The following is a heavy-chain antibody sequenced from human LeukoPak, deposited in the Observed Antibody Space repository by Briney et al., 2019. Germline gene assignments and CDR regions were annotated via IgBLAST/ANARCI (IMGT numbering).Heavy chain of an antibody. Sequence: GGSLRLSCAASGFTFSSYAMSWVRQAPGEGLEWVSAISGSGGSTYYADSVKGRFTISRDNSKNTLYLQMNSLRAEDTAVYYCAKHQGSGSASDAFDIWGQGTMVTVSS. D-gene: IGHD3-22*01. CDR2: ISGSGGST. CDR3: AKHQGSGSASDAFDI. CDR1: GFTFSSYA. J-gene: IGHJ3*02. V-gene: IGHV3-23*01.